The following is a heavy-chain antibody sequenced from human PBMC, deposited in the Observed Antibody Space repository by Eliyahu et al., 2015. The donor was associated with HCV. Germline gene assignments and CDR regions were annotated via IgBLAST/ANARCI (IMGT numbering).Heavy chain of an antibody. CDR2: KDHRGTT. D-gene: IGHD3-22*01. J-gene: IGHJ4*02. CDR3: ARVSLYYDSSGYFRRPMYYLDY. CDR1: GEXXXDTP. V-gene: IGHV4-34*02. Sequence: QVQLQQWGAGLLKPSETLSLTCAVYGEXXXDTPXXXVRQSPGKQLEWIGDKDHRGTTNFNPSLRSRVTLSVDPSNNQFSLRLSSVTTADTAMYYCARVSLYYDSSGYFRRPMYYLDYWXLGTLVTVSS.